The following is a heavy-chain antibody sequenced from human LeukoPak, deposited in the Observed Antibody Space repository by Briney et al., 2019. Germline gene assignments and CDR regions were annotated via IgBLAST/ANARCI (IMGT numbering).Heavy chain of an antibody. J-gene: IGHJ3*02. V-gene: IGHV4-59*08. CDR1: GGSIGSYY. D-gene: IGHD3-22*01. Sequence: SETLSLTCTVSGGSIGSYYWSWIRQPPGKGLEWIGYIYYSGSTNYNPSLKSRVTISVDTSKNQFSLKLSSVIAADTAVYYCASRGGAYYDSRENAFDIWGQGTMVTVSS. CDR2: IYYSGST. CDR3: ASRGGAYYDSRENAFDI.